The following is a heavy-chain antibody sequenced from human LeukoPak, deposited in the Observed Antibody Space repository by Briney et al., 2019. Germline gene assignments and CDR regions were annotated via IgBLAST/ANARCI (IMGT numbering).Heavy chain of an antibody. J-gene: IGHJ5*02. Sequence: PSETLSLTCTVSGGSMSSYYWSWIRQPPGKGLECMGYIYYSGSTYYNPALKSRVTISVDTSKNQFSLKLSSVTTADTAVYYCARGRDYHDSTGYYAWGQGTLVTVSS. CDR2: IYYSGST. CDR1: GGSMSSYY. CDR3: ARGRDYHDSTGYYA. D-gene: IGHD3-22*01. V-gene: IGHV4-59*01.